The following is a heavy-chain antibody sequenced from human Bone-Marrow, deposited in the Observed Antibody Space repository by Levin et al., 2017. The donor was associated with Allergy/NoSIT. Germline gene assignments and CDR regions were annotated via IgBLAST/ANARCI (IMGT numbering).Heavy chain of an antibody. J-gene: IGHJ5*02. D-gene: IGHD6-19*01. CDR1: GGSISSSSYY. V-gene: IGHV4-39*01. CDR3: ARASSGWNNWFDP. CDR2: IYYSGST. Sequence: SQTLSLTCTVSGGSISSSSYYWGWIRQPPGKGLEWIGSIYYSGSTYYNPSLKSRVTISVDTSKNQFSLKLSSVTAADTAVYYCARASSGWNNWFDPWGQGTLVTVSS.